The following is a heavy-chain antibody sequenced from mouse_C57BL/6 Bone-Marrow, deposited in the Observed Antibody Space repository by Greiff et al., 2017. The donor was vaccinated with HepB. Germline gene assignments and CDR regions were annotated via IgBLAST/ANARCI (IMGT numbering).Heavy chain of an antibody. J-gene: IGHJ3*01. CDR2: FHPNSGST. CDR3: ASNWDEAY. CDR1: GYTFTSYW. V-gene: IGHV1-64*01. D-gene: IGHD4-1*01. Sequence: QVQLQQPGAELVKPGASVKLSCKASGYTFTSYWMHWVKQRHGQGLVWIGMFHPNSGSTNYNEKFKSKATLTVDKSSSTAYMQLSSLTSEDSAVYYCASNWDEAYWGQGTLVTVSA.